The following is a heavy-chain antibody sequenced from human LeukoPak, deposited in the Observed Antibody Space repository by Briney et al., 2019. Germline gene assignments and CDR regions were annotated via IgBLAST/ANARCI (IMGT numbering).Heavy chain of an antibody. D-gene: IGHD3-22*01. CDR1: GGTFSSYA. CDR3: ARGPSYYYDSSGYYPDY. CDR2: IIPILGIA. Sequence: SVKVSCKASGGTFSSYAISWVRQAPGQGLEWMGRIIPILGIANYAQKFQGRVTITADKSTSTAYMELSSLRSEDTAVCYCARGPSYYYDSSGYYPDYWGQGTLVTVSS. V-gene: IGHV1-69*04. J-gene: IGHJ4*02.